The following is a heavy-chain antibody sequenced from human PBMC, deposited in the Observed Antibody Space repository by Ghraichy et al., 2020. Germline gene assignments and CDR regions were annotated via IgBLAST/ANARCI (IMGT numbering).Heavy chain of an antibody. D-gene: IGHD1-26*01. CDR3: ASSGSSLGEYYFDY. J-gene: IGHJ4*02. CDR2: IYYSGST. Sequence: SETLSLTCTVSGGSLSSCRYYWGWIRQSPGKGLEWIGSIYYSGSTYYNPSLKSRVTISVDTSKNQFSLKVRSVTAADTAVYNCASSGSSLGEYYFDYWGQGTLVTVSS. CDR1: GGSLSSCRYY. V-gene: IGHV4-39*01.